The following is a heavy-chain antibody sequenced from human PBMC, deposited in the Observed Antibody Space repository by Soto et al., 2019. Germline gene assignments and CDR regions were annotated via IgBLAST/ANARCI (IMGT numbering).Heavy chain of an antibody. CDR1: GGTFSSYT. Sequence: QVQLVQSGAEVKKPGSSVKVSCKASGGTFSSYTISWVRQAPGQGLEWMGRIIPILGIANYAQKFQGRVTITADKSTSTAYMELSSLSSEDTAVYYCALTTSGYDPLYFAYWGQGTLVTVSS. CDR3: ALTTSGYDPLYFAY. V-gene: IGHV1-69*02. CDR2: IIPILGIA. D-gene: IGHD5-12*01. J-gene: IGHJ4*02.